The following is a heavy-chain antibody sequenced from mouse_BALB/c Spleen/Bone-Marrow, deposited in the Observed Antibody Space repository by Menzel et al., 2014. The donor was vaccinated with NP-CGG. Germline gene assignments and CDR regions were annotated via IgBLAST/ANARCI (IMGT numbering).Heavy chain of an antibody. Sequence: EVKLMESGGGLVQPGGSLKLSCAASGFDFSRFWMTWVRQAPGKGLEWIGEINPDSITINYTPSLKDKFIISRDNAKNTLYLQMGKVRSEDTALYYCARLHYYGYVAYWGQGTLVTVSS. V-gene: IGHV4-1*02. D-gene: IGHD1-2*01. CDR2: INPDSITI. CDR1: GFDFSRFW. J-gene: IGHJ4*01. CDR3: ARLHYYGYVAY.